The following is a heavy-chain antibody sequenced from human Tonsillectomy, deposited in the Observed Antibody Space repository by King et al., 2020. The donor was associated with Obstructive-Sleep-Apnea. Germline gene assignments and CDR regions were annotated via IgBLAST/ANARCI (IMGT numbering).Heavy chain of an antibody. Sequence: QLQESGPGLVKPSETLSLTCTVSGGSISSNNYYWDWIRQSPGKGLEWIGSICYSGSTYYNPSLKSRVTISVDTSKNQFSLKLSSVTAADTAVYYCAADILTGDSRDGMDVWGQGTTVTVSS. CDR1: GGSISSNNYY. CDR2: ICYSGST. J-gene: IGHJ6*02. V-gene: IGHV4-39*07. CDR3: AADILTGDSRDGMDV. D-gene: IGHD7-27*01.